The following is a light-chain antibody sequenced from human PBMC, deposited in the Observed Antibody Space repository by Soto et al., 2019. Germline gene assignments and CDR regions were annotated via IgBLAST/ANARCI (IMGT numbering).Light chain of an antibody. Sequence: IVLTQSPGTLSLSPGERDTFSCRASQSFNSIYLAWYQQKPGQAPRLLIYGASSRATGIPDRFSGSGSGTDFTLTISRLEPEDFAVYYCHQYDSWTFGQGTKVDIK. J-gene: IGKJ1*01. CDR2: GAS. CDR3: HQYDSWT. CDR1: QSFNSIY. V-gene: IGKV3-20*01.